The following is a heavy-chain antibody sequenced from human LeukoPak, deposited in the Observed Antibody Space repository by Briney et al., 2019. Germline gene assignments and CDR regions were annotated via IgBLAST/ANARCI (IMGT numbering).Heavy chain of an antibody. CDR2: IYYSGST. V-gene: IGHV4-39*01. CDR1: GGSISSSSYY. J-gene: IGHJ4*02. CDR3: ARHRHRWRHSYGSLYFDY. Sequence: SETLSLTCTVSGGSISSSSYYWGWIRQPPGKGLEWIGSIYYSGSTYYNPSLKSRVTISVDTSKNQFSLKLSSVTAADTAVYYCARHRHRWRHSYGSLYFDYWGQGTLVTVSS. D-gene: IGHD5-18*01.